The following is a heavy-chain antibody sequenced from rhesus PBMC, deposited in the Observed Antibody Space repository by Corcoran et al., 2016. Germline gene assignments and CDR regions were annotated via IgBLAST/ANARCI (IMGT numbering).Heavy chain of an antibody. CDR2: IIGGGRGT. V-gene: IGHV4-106*01. CDR1: GGSISDDYY. Sequence: QVQLQESVPGLVKPSETLSLTRVVSGGSISDDYYWSWIRQPPGKGLVWIGYIIGGGRGTNYYPSLTTPVTISIAPSENQFSLKLSSVTAAGTAVYYCARGNQLVGDGLDSWGQGVVVTVSS. CDR3: ARGNQLVGDGLDS. J-gene: IGHJ6*01. D-gene: IGHD6-13*01.